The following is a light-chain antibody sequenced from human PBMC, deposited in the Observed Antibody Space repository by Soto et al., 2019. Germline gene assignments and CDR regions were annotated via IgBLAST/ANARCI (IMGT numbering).Light chain of an antibody. CDR2: AAS. CDR1: QTIKSSS. CDR3: QQYCSSPRT. Sequence: EIVLTQSPGTLSLSPGERATLSCRASQTIKSSSLAWYQQRPGQAPRLLIYAASSRATGIPEKFSGSGSGTDFTLTISRLEPEDFAVYYCQQYCSSPRTFGQGTKVEIK. J-gene: IGKJ1*01. V-gene: IGKV3-20*01.